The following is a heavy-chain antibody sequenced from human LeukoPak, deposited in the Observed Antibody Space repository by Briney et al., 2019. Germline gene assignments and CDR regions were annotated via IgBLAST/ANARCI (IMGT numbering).Heavy chain of an antibody. CDR2: ISSSGRTM. D-gene: IGHD6-6*01. J-gene: IGHJ6*03. CDR3: ARSIESSNPPYYYFYMDV. V-gene: IGHV3-11*01. Sequence: GGSLRLSSAASGITFSDYYMSWIRQAPGQGLEWLSYISSSGRTMYYADSVKGRFTISRDNAKNSLYLQLNSLRAEDTAVYFCARSIESSNPPYYYFYMDVWGKGTTVTVSS. CDR1: GITFSDYY.